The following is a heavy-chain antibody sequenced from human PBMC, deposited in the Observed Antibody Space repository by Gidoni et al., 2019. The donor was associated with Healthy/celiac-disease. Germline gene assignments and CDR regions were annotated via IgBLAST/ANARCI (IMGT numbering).Heavy chain of an antibody. CDR3: ARAWKTQLKVVTLTPLDY. CDR1: GYTFTSYA. D-gene: IGHD3-22*01. Sequence: QVQLVQSGAEVKKPGASVKVSCKASGYTFTSYAMHWVRQAPGQRLEWMGWINAGNGNTKYSQKFQGRVTITRDTSASTAYMELSSLRSEDTAVYYCARAWKTQLKVVTLTPLDYWGQGTLVTVSS. J-gene: IGHJ4*02. CDR2: INAGNGNT. V-gene: IGHV1-3*01.